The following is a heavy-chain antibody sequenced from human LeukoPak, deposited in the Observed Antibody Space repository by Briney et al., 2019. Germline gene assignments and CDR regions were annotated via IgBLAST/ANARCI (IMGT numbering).Heavy chain of an antibody. J-gene: IGHJ4*02. CDR1: GFTFSSYA. CDR3: ARDPQGYGDHGTSFDY. V-gene: IGHV3-30*04. D-gene: IGHD4-17*01. CDR2: ISYDGSNK. Sequence: PGGSLRLSCAASGFTFSSYAMHWVRQAPGKGLEWVAVISYDGSNKYYADSVKGRFTISRDNSKNTLYLQMNSLRAEDTAVYYCARDPQGYGDHGTSFDYWGQGTLVTVSS.